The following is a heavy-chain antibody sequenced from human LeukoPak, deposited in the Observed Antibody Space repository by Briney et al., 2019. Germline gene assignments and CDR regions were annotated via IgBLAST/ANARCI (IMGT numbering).Heavy chain of an antibody. CDR2: IHDSGST. Sequence: QASETLSLTCTVSGASISSGDYHWNWIRQPPGKGLEWIGFIHDSGSTYYNPSLKSRVTISVDTSKNQFSLKLSSVTAADTAVYYCAREVNDILTGYSPDYWGQGTLVTVSS. CDR1: GASISSGDYH. V-gene: IGHV4-30-4*01. CDR3: AREVNDILTGYSPDY. J-gene: IGHJ4*02. D-gene: IGHD3-9*01.